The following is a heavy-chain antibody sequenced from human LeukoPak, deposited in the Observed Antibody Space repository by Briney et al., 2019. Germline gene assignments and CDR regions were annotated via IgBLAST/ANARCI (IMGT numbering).Heavy chain of an antibody. V-gene: IGHV1-69*06. CDR3: ARETESRPSLDAFDI. D-gene: IGHD1-14*01. CDR2: IIPIFGTA. Sequence: SVTVSCTASGGTFSSYAISWVRQAPGQGLEWMGGIIPIFGTANYAQKFQGRVTITADKSTSTAYMELSSLRSEDTAVYYCARETESRPSLDAFDIWGQGTMVTVSS. CDR1: GGTFSSYA. J-gene: IGHJ3*02.